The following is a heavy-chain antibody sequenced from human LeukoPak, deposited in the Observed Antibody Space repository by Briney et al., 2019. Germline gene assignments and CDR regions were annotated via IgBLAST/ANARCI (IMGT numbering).Heavy chain of an antibody. V-gene: IGHV1-69*13. D-gene: IGHD4-17*01. CDR2: IIPIFGTA. CDR1: GSTFSSYA. CDR3: ARDDLYGDEGDY. Sequence: SVKVSCKASGSTFSSYAISWVRQAPGQGLELMGGIIPIFGTANYAQKFQGRVTITADESTSTAYMELSSMRSEDTAVYYCARDDLYGDEGDYWGQGTLVTVSS. J-gene: IGHJ4*02.